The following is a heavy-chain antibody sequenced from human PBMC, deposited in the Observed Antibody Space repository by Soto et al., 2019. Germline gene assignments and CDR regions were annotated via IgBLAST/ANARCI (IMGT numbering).Heavy chain of an antibody. V-gene: IGHV1-2*02. D-gene: IGHD2-2*02. CDR1: GYTFTGYY. CDR2: INPNSGGT. J-gene: IGHJ6*02. Sequence: GASVKVSCKASGYTFTGYYMHWVRQAPGQGLEWMGWINPNSGGTNYAQKFQGRVTVTRDTSISTAYMELSRLRSDDTAVYYCATGDKEVAAAIVPLRTFAYYYYYYGMDVWGQGTTVTVSS. CDR3: ATGDKEVAAAIVPLRTFAYYYYYYGMDV.